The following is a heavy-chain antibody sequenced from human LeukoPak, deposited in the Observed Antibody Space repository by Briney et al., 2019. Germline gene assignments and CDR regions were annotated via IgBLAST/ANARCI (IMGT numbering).Heavy chain of an antibody. CDR2: INTRADET. CDR1: AALSAANHA. V-gene: IGHV3-23*01. CDR3: ERYPSDYEWQRGWYRDF. Sequence: GGSLTPSSLPAALSAANHALCCYRQAPGKGLEWVSTINTRADETHYADSVRGRFTIFRDNSKSTLAIHMSNVRVEDTAVYYCERYPSDYEWQRGWYRDFWGRGSQVTVSS. J-gene: IGHJ4*01. D-gene: IGHD6-19*01.